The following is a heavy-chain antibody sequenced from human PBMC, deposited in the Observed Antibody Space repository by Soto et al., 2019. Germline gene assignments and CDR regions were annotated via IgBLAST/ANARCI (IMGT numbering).Heavy chain of an antibody. CDR2: IYYSGST. Sequence: SETLSLTCTVSGGSISSYYWSWIRQPPGKGLEWIGYIYYSGSTNYNPSLNSRVTISVDTSKNQFSLKLSSVTAADTAVYYCERFRDDYWSGYYMCGISWLDRWGQGTLVSVAS. J-gene: IGHJ5*02. V-gene: IGHV4-59*01. CDR3: ERFRDDYWSGYYMCGISWLDR. D-gene: IGHD3-3*01. CDR1: GGSISSYY.